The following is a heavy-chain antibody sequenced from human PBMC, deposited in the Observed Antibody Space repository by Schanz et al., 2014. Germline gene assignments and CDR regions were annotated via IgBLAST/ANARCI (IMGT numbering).Heavy chain of an antibody. CDR2: ISGGCGTT. CDR1: GFNFSDYA. V-gene: IGHV3-23*01. J-gene: IGHJ6*02. Sequence: EVHLLESGGGLVPPGGSLRLSCAASGFNFSDYAMCWVRQAPGKGLEWVSAISGGCGTTYYTDSVKGRFTIARDNSKSTLYLQMNSLRAEDTAVYYCAKDGPGGSGSYSADGGMDVWGQGTTVTV. CDR3: AKDGPGGSGSYSADGGMDV. D-gene: IGHD3-10*01.